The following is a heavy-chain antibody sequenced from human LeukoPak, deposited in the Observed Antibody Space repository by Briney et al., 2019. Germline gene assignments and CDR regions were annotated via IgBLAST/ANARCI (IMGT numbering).Heavy chain of an antibody. D-gene: IGHD1-26*01. CDR3: ATXSAQTFDI. V-gene: IGHV3-7*01. J-gene: IGHJ3*02. CDR2: IKPDGSDK. CDR1: GFSFRSHW. Sequence: PGGSLRLSCVGSGFSFRSHWVNWVRQSPGKGLEWVANIKPDGSDKYYVDSARGRFTVSRDNAKNSAFLQINSLRAEETAIYYCATXSAQTFDIWGQGTLVSVSS.